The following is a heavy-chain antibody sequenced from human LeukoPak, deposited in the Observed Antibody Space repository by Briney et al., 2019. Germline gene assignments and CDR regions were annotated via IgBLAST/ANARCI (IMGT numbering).Heavy chain of an antibody. CDR3: AKDPDCTSGVCYTFFDY. D-gene: IGHD2-8*01. CDR2: ISSSSSYI. J-gene: IGHJ4*02. Sequence: GGSLRLSCAASGFTFSSYSMNWVGQAPGKGLECVSSISSSSSYIYYADSVTGRFTISRDNAKNSLYLQMTSLRGEETAVYYCAKDPDCTSGVCYTFFDYWGQGTLVTVSS. V-gene: IGHV3-21*04. CDR1: GFTFSSYS.